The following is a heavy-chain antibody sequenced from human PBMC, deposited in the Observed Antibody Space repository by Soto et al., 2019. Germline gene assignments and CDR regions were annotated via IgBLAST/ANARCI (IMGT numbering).Heavy chain of an antibody. CDR1: GFTFSSYG. J-gene: IGHJ3*02. CDR3: ARDDRITMVRGVIITWAFDI. V-gene: IGHV3-33*01. D-gene: IGHD3-10*01. Sequence: GSLRLSCAASGFTFSSYGMHWVRQAPGKGLEWVAVIWYDGSNKYYADSVKGRFTISRDNSKNTLYLQMNSLRAEDTAVYYCARDDRITMVRGVIITWAFDIWGQGTMVTVSS. CDR2: IWYDGSNK.